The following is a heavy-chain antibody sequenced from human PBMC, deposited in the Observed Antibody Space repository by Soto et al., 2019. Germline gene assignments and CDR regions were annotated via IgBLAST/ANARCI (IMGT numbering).Heavy chain of an antibody. D-gene: IGHD6-6*01. V-gene: IGHV5-10-1*01. Sequence: PGESLKISCKGSGCSFTSYWISWIRQMPGKGLEWMGRIDPSDSYTNYSPSFQGHVTISADKSISTAYLQWSSLKASDTAMYYCARQVGSSSAYGYYYYGMDVWGQGTTVTVSS. CDR2: IDPSDSYT. CDR1: GCSFTSYW. J-gene: IGHJ6*02. CDR3: ARQVGSSSAYGYYYYGMDV.